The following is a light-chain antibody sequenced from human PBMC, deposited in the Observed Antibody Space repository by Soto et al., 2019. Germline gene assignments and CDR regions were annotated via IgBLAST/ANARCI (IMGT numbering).Light chain of an antibody. J-gene: IGLJ2*01. Sequence: QAASVSGSPGQSITISCTGSSSDVGGYNYVSWYQQHHPGKAPKLMIYDVSNRPSGVSNRFSGSKSGNTASLTISGLQAEDEADYYCSSYTTSSTVVFGGGTKLTVL. CDR3: SSYTTSSTVV. V-gene: IGLV2-14*03. CDR1: SSDVGGYNY. CDR2: DVS.